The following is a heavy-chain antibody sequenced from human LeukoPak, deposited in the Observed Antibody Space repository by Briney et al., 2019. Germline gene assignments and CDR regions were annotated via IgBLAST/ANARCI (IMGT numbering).Heavy chain of an antibody. V-gene: IGHV3-74*01. CDR2: INSDGSST. Sequence: PGGSLRLSCAASGFTFSNYWMHSVRHAPGKGLVWVSRINSDGSSTTSADSVKGRFTIPRDNAKNTLYLQMNSLRAEDTAVYYCAKGGATVIDYWGQGTRVTVSS. CDR1: GFTFSNYW. J-gene: IGHJ4*02. D-gene: IGHD4-17*01. CDR3: AKGGATVIDY.